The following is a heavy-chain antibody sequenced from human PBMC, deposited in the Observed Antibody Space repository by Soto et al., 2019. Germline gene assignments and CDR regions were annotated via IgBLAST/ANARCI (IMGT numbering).Heavy chain of an antibody. V-gene: IGHV3-7*03. D-gene: IGHD6-25*01. CDR1: GFTFSSYW. CDR3: ARSAHSDAFDI. CDR2: IKQDGSEK. J-gene: IGHJ3*02. Sequence: PGGSLRLSCAASGFTFSSYWVSWVRQAPGKGLEWVANIKQDGSEKYYVDSVKGRFTISRDNAKNSLYLQMNSLRAEDTAVYYCARSAHSDAFDIWGQGTMVTVS.